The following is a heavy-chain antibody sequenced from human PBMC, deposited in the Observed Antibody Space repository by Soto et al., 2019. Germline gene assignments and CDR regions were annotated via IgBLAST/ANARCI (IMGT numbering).Heavy chain of an antibody. Sequence: PGASLKISCKGSGYSFTSYWIGWERHTPGKGLGWMGIIDPGDSDTRFIPSCLGQVTISADKSISTAYLQWSSLNASDTAMYDWSRQQTGYSSRWYWFDPWGQGALVTVSS. CDR3: SRQQTGYSSRWYWFDP. J-gene: IGHJ5*02. D-gene: IGHD6-13*01. CDR1: GYSFTSYW. CDR2: IDPGDSDT. V-gene: IGHV5-51*01.